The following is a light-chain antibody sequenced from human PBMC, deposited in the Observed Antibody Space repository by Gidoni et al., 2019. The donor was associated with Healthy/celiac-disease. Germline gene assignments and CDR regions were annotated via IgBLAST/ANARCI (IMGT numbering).Light chain of an antibody. CDR2: GAS. J-gene: IGKJ3*01. CDR3: QQYNNWPPFT. Sequence: EIVMTKSPATLSVSPGERATLSCRASQSVSSNLAWYQQKPGKAPRLLIYGASTRATGIPARFSGSGSGTEFTLTISSLQSEDFAVYYCQQYNNWPPFTFGPGTKVDIK. V-gene: IGKV3-15*01. CDR1: QSVSSN.